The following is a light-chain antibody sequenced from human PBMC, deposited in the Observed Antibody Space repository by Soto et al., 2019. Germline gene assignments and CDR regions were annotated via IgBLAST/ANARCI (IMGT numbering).Light chain of an antibody. CDR2: AAS. J-gene: IGKJ4*01. V-gene: IGKV1-39*01. CDR1: QGISSY. Sequence: DIQMTQSPSTLSASVGDRVTITCRASQGISSYLGWYQQKPGKAPELLIYAASSLQSGVPSRFIGSGSGTEFTLTITSLQPEDFATYYCQQSYGSPELTFGRGTKVDIK. CDR3: QQSYGSPELT.